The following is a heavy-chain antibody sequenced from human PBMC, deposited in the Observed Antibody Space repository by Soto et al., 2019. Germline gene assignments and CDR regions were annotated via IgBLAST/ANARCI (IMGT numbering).Heavy chain of an antibody. CDR3: ARGHEYGGNSDAFDI. D-gene: IGHD4-17*01. J-gene: IGHJ3*02. CDR2: ILPIFGTA. Sequence: ASVKVSCKASGGTFSTSSINLLRQAPGQRPEWMGNILPIFGTADYAQKFQDRVTITADKSTDTAYMELRSLFSEDTAFFYCARGHEYGGNSDAFDIWGQGTVVTVSS. CDR1: GGTFSTSS. V-gene: IGHV1-69*06.